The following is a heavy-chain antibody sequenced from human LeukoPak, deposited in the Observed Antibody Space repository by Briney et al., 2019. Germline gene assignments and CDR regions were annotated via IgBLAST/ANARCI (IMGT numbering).Heavy chain of an antibody. CDR3: AKGAGIAAPPRSFHYYYGMDV. V-gene: IGHV3-30*18. J-gene: IGHJ6*02. Sequence: GGSLRLSCAASGFTFSSYGMHWVRQAPGKGLVWVAVISYDGSNKYYADSVKGRFTISRDNSKNTLYLQMNSLRAEDTAVYYCAKGAGIAAPPRSFHYYYGMDVWGQGTTVTVSS. CDR1: GFTFSSYG. CDR2: ISYDGSNK. D-gene: IGHD6-6*01.